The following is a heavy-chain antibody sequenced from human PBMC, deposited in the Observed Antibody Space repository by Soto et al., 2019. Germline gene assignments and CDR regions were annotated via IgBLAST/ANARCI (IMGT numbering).Heavy chain of an antibody. CDR2: IYYSGST. D-gene: IGHD2-15*01. CDR1: GGSISSGGYY. J-gene: IGHJ6*03. CDR3: ARARTTPYYYYYYMDV. V-gene: IGHV4-31*03. Sequence: SETLSLTCTVSGGSISSGGYYWSWIRQHPGKGLEWIGYIYYSGSTYYNPSLKSRVTISVDTSKNQFSLKLSSVTAADTAVYYCARARTTPYYYYYYMDVWGKGTTVTV.